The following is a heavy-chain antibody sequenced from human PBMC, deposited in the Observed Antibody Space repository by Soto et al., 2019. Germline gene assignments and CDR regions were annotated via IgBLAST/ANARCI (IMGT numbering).Heavy chain of an antibody. D-gene: IGHD6-13*01. Sequence: SETLSLTCTASGDSISSYYWSWIRQPPGKGLEWIGYIYYSGSTSYNPSPKSRVTISVDTSKNQFSLKLSSVTAADTAVYYCARRAAATSGHLGYFDYWGQGTLVTVSS. CDR2: IYYSGST. J-gene: IGHJ4*02. V-gene: IGHV4-59*08. CDR1: GDSISSYY. CDR3: ARRAAATSGHLGYFDY.